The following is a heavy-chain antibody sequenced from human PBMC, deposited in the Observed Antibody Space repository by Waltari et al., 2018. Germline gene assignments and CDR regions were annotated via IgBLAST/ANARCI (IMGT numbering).Heavy chain of an antibody. CDR1: GFTFGSHW. V-gene: IGHV3-7*01. D-gene: IGHD3-10*01. J-gene: IGHJ4*02. CDR2: IKQDGTQQ. CDR3: ARALPGEITVYDY. Sequence: MVQPGGSLRLSCVASGFTFGSHWMSWVRQAPEKGLEWVADIKQDGTQQYYVDSVKGRFTVSRDNHKNSLFLQMNSLRAEDTAVYYCARALPGEITVYDYWAQGALVTVSS.